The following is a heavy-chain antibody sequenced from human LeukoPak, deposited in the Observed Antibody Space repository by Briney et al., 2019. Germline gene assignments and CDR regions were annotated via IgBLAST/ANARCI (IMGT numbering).Heavy chain of an antibody. CDR2: IRGDNGGT. CDR1: GYSFNDYY. V-gene: IGHV1-2*02. Sequence: ASVKVSCKASGYSFNDYYIHWVRQAPGQGLEWMGWIRGDNGGTNYAQKFRGRVTMTRDTSTTTVYMELSRLRSDDTAVYYCATTGGAMAADYWGQGTLVTVSS. CDR3: ATTGGAMAADY. J-gene: IGHJ4*02. D-gene: IGHD5-18*01.